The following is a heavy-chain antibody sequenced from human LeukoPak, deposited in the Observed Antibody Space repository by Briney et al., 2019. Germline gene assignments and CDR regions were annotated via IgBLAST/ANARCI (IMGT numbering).Heavy chain of an antibody. V-gene: IGHV1-8*01. Sequence: ASAKVSCKASGYTFTSYDINWVRQATGQGLEWMGWMNPNSGNTGYAQKFQGRVTMTRNTSISTAYMELSSLRSEDTAVYYCARGPAQWELPDLVDYWGQGTLVTVSS. CDR3: ARGPAQWELPDLVDY. D-gene: IGHD1-26*01. CDR1: GYTFTSYD. CDR2: MNPNSGNT. J-gene: IGHJ4*02.